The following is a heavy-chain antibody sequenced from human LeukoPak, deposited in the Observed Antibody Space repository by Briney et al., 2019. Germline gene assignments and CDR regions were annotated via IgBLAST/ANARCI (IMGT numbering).Heavy chain of an antibody. CDR1: GYSFTDYY. CDR2: INPNSGGT. CDR3: ARADRLHGGPYLIGP. Sequence: ASVKVSCKTSGYSFTDYYMQWVRRAPGQGLEWMGWINPNSGGTSSAQKFQGRVTMTRDTSITTVYMEVSWLTSDDTAIYYCARADRLHGGPYLIGPWGQGTLVTVSS. D-gene: IGHD2-21*01. J-gene: IGHJ5*02. V-gene: IGHV1-2*02.